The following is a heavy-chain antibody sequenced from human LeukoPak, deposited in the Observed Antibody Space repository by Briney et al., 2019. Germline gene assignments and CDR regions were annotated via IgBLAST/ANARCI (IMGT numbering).Heavy chain of an antibody. J-gene: IGHJ4*02. CDR1: GFTFDDYA. D-gene: IGHD2-21*02. Sequence: GGSLRLSCAASGFTFDDYAMHWVRHAPGKGLEWVSGISWNSGSIGYADSVKGRFTISRDNAKNSLYLQMNSLRAEDTALYYCAKDISGVVTAIVLDYWGQGTLVTVSS. V-gene: IGHV3-9*01. CDR3: AKDISGVVTAIVLDY. CDR2: ISWNSGSI.